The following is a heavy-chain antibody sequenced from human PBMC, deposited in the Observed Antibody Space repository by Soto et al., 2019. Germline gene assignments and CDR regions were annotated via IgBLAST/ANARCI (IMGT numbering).Heavy chain of an antibody. D-gene: IGHD6-19*01. J-gene: IGHJ6*01. Sequence: QVQLVESGGGVVQPGRSLRLSCAASGFTFSSYAMHWVRQAPGKGLEWVAVISYDGSNKCYADSVKGRFTISRDNSKNTLYLQMNSLRAEDTAVYYCARVKPGQWLGNYYYYYGMDVW. V-gene: IGHV3-30-3*01. CDR3: ARVKPGQWLGNYYYYYGMDV. CDR1: GFTFSSYA. CDR2: ISYDGSNK.